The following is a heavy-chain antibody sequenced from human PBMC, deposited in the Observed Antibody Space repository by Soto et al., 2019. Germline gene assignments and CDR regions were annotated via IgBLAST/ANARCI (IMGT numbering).Heavy chain of an antibody. V-gene: IGHV3-23*01. CDR3: AKVLQQLVFLYYYGMDV. D-gene: IGHD6-13*01. J-gene: IGHJ6*02. CDR1: GFTFSSYA. Sequence: GGSLRLSCAASGFTFSSYAMSWVRQAPGKGLEWVSAISGSGGSTYYADSVKGRFTISRDNSKNTLYLQMNSLRAEDTAVYYCAKVLQQLVFLYYYGMDVWGQGTTVTVSS. CDR2: ISGSGGST.